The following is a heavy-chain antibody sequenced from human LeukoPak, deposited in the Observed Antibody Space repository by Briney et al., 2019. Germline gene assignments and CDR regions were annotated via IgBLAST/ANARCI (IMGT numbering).Heavy chain of an antibody. CDR1: GLTFSSYA. Sequence: PGGSLRLSCAASGLTFSSYAMNWVRQAPGKGLEWVSAISGSGGSTYYADSVKGRFTISRDNSKNTLYLQMNSLKTEDTAVYYCTTEVMVRGVIYYYYYMDVWGKGTTVTISS. CDR2: ISGSGGST. V-gene: IGHV3-23*01. CDR3: TTEVMVRGVIYYYYYMDV. J-gene: IGHJ6*03. D-gene: IGHD3-10*01.